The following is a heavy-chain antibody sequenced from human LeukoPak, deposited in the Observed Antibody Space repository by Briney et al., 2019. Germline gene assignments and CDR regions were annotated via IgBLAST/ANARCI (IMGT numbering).Heavy chain of an antibody. CDR3: ARYFAETAEYYFDY. D-gene: IGHD3-9*01. J-gene: IGHJ4*02. V-gene: IGHV1-69*06. Sequence: ASVKVSCKASGGTFSSYAISWVRQAPGQGLEWMGGIIPIFGTANYAQKFQGRVTITADKSTSTAYMELSSLRSEDTAVYYCARYFAETAEYYFDYWGQGTLVTVSS. CDR1: GGTFSSYA. CDR2: IIPIFGTA.